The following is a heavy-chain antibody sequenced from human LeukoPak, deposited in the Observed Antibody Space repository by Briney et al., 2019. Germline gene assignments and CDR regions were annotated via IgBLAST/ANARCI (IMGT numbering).Heavy chain of an antibody. CDR3: ARDQEGSGWYVRYFDY. D-gene: IGHD6-19*01. J-gene: IGHJ4*02. CDR2: IYTSGST. Sequence: SETLSLTCTVSGGSISSYYWSWIRQPAGKGLEWIGRIYTSGSTNYNPSLKSRVTMSVDTSKNQFSLKLSSVTAADTAVYYCARDQEGSGWYVRYFDYWGQGTLVTVSS. CDR1: GGSISSYY. V-gene: IGHV4-4*07.